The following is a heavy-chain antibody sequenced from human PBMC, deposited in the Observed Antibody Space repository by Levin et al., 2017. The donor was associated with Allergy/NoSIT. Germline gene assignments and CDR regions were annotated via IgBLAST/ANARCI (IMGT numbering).Heavy chain of an antibody. CDR3: ARGLRRITMVRGHAFDI. CDR2: INHSGST. J-gene: IGHJ3*02. Sequence: SQTLSLTCAVYGGSFSGYYWSWIRQPPGKGLEWIGEINHSGSTNYNPSLKSRVTISVDTSKNQFSLKLSSVTAADTAVYYCARGLRRITMVRGHAFDIWGQGTMVTVSS. V-gene: IGHV4-34*01. CDR1: GGSFSGYY. D-gene: IGHD3-10*01.